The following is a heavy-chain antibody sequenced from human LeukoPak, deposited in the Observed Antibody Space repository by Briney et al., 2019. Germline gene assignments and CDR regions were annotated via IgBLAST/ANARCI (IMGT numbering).Heavy chain of an antibody. D-gene: IGHD7-27*01. CDR2: INACNGNT. CDR1: GFTFTNYG. J-gene: IGHJ3*01. V-gene: IGHV1-3*01. CDR3: AREGPIWGYGFDF. Sequence: ASVKVSCKASGFTFTNYGMHWVRQAPGQGLERMGWINACNGNTKYSQKFQGRVTITRDTSATTAYMELSSLRSEDTAVDYCAREGPIWGYGFDFWGQGKLVTVSS.